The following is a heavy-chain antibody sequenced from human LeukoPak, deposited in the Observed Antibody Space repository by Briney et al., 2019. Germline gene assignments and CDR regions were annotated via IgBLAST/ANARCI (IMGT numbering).Heavy chain of an antibody. V-gene: IGHV3-30-3*01. D-gene: IGHD3/OR15-3a*01. CDR2: ISYDGSNK. CDR3: ARERTGFDY. Sequence: GGSLRLSCAASGFTFSSYAMPWVRQAPGKGLEWVAVISYDGSNKYYADSVKGRFTISRDNSKNTLYLQMNSLRAEDTAVYYCARERTGFDYWGQGTLVTVSS. J-gene: IGHJ4*02. CDR1: GFTFSSYA.